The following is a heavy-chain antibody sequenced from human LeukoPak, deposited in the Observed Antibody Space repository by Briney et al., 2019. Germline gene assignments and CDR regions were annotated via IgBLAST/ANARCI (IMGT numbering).Heavy chain of an antibody. CDR3: ARNGEGYDDRFDS. J-gene: IGHJ4*02. Sequence: GGSLRLSCAASGFTLSSYSMNWVRQAPGKGLEWVSSISSSSSYIYYADSVKGRFTISRDNAKKSLSVEMNSLRAEDTAVYYCARNGEGYDDRFDSWGQGTLVTVSS. CDR1: GFTLSSYS. V-gene: IGHV3-21*01. D-gene: IGHD5-12*01. CDR2: ISSSSSYI.